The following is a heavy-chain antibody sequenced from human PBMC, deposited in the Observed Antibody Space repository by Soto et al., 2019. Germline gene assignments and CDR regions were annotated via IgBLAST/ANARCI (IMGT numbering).Heavy chain of an antibody. CDR2: IIPIFGSA. J-gene: IGHJ4*02. CDR3: ARDGGVATPFDY. V-gene: IGHV1-69*06. Sequence: SVKVSCKASGGTFSSYTFNWVRQAPGQGLEWMGGIIPIFGSANYAQKFQGRVTITADTSTSTAYMELSSLRAEDTAVYYCARDGGVATPFDYWGQGTLVTVSS. CDR1: GGTFSSYT. D-gene: IGHD3-16*01.